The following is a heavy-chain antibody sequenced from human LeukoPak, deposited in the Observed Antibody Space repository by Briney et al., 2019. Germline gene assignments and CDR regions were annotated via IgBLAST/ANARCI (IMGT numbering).Heavy chain of an antibody. Sequence: GGSLRLSCAASGFTFSDYYMSWIRQAPGKGLEWVSYISSSGSTIYYADSVKGRFTISRDNAKHSLYLQMNSLRAEDTAVYYCARALLPRRILTAPDYWGQGTLVTVSS. CDR3: ARALLPRRILTAPDY. CDR2: ISSSGSTI. D-gene: IGHD3-9*01. J-gene: IGHJ4*02. V-gene: IGHV3-11*04. CDR1: GFTFSDYY.